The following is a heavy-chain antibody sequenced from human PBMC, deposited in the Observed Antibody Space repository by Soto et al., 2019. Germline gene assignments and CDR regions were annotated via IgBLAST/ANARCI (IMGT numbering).Heavy chain of an antibody. CDR2: ISSSSSYT. Sequence: QVQLVQSGAEVKKPGASVKVSCKASGYTFSDYYMSWIRQAPGKGLEWVSYISSSSSYTNYADSVKGRFTISRDNAKNSLYLQMNSLRAEDTAVYYCARDPIAARLGWFDPWGQGTLVTVSS. CDR3: ARDPIAARLGWFDP. CDR1: GYTFSDYY. D-gene: IGHD6-6*01. J-gene: IGHJ5*02. V-gene: IGHV3-11*06.